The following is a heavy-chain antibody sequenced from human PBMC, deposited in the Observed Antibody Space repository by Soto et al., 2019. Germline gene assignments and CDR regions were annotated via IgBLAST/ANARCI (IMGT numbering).Heavy chain of an antibody. CDR2: IRSKAYGGTT. Sequence: GGSLRLSCTASGFTFGDHAVIWFRQAPGRGLEWVGFIRSKAYGGTTEYAASVKGRFIISRDDSKSLAYLQMNSLKTEDTAMYYCTRAGTVFGVHTYWGHGTLVTVSS. CDR1: GFTFGDHA. D-gene: IGHD3-3*01. V-gene: IGHV3-49*03. CDR3: TRAGTVFGVHTY. J-gene: IGHJ4*01.